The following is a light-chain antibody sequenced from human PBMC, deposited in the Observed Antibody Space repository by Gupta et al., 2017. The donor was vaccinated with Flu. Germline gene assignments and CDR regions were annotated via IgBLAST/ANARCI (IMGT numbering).Light chain of an antibody. Sequence: TATLTCTGNNNNVGYQGAAWLQQHQGHPPKLLSYRNNNRPSGISERFSASRSGNTASLTITGLQPEDEADYYCSTWDVSLSAWVFGGGTTLTVL. V-gene: IGLV10-54*04. J-gene: IGLJ3*02. CDR2: RNN. CDR3: STWDVSLSAWV. CDR1: NNNVGYQG.